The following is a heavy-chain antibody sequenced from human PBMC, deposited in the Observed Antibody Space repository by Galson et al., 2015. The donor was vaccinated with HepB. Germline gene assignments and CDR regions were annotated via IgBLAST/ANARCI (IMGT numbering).Heavy chain of an antibody. V-gene: IGHV2-26*01. CDR2: IFSNDEK. D-gene: IGHD3-9*01. J-gene: IGHJ6*02. Sequence: PALVKPTQTLTLTCTVSGFSLSNARMGVSWIRQPPGKALEWLAHIFSNDEKPYSTSLKSRLTISKDTSKSQVVLTMTNMDPVDTATYYCARNYDIFSNGMDVWGQGTTVTVSS. CDR3: ARNYDIFSNGMDV. CDR1: GFSLSNARMG.